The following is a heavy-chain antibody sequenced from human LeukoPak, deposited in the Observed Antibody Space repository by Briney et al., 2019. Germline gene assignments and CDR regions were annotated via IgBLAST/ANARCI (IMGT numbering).Heavy chain of an antibody. D-gene: IGHD1-26*01. CDR2: ISYDGSNE. J-gene: IGHJ4*02. Sequence: PGGSLRLSCAASGFTFSSYVMHWVRQAPGKGLEWVAIISYDGSNEYYADSVKGRFTISRDNSKNTLYLQMNSLRAEDTAVYYCAKPTSRATLSLWDYWGQGTLVTVSS. CDR1: GFTFSSYV. CDR3: AKPTSRATLSLWDY. V-gene: IGHV3-30*04.